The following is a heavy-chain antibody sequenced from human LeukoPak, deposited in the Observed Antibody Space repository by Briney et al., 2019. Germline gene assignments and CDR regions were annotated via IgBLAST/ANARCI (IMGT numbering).Heavy chain of an antibody. J-gene: IGHJ4*02. CDR1: GYTFTSYG. CDR3: AREVPYDSSRYYQPFDY. D-gene: IGHD3-22*01. V-gene: IGHV1-18*01. Sequence: ASVKVSCKASGYTFTSYGISWVRQAPGQGLEWMGWISAYNGNTNYAQKLQGRVTMTTDTSTSTAYMELRSLSSDDTAVYYCAREVPYDSSRYYQPFDYWGQGTLVTVSS. CDR2: ISAYNGNT.